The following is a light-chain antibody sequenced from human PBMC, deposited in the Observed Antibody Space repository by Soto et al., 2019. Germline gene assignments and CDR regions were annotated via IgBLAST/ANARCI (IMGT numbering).Light chain of an antibody. CDR3: QQSYSTPIS. Sequence: DIQMTQSPSSLSASVGDRATITCRPSQSISSHLNWYQQKPGKAPNLLMYTASNLQSGVPSRFSGSGSWTDFTLTISSLQPEDFATYYCQQSYSTPISFGQGTRLEIK. CDR1: QSISSH. J-gene: IGKJ5*01. V-gene: IGKV1-39*01. CDR2: TAS.